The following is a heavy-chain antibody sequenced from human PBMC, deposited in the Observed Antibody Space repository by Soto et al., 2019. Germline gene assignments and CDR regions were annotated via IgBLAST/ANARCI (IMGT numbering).Heavy chain of an antibody. CDR2: IYYSGST. CDR1: GGSISSYY. CDR3: ARRYGYSFDY. Sequence: QVQLQESGPGLVKPSETLSLTCTVSGGSISSYYWSWIRQPPGKGLEWIGYIYYSGSTNYNPSLKIRFTRSVATSKNQFSLMLSSVTAADTAVYYCARRYGYSFDYWGQGTLVTVSS. D-gene: IGHD1-1*01. J-gene: IGHJ4*02. V-gene: IGHV4-59*08.